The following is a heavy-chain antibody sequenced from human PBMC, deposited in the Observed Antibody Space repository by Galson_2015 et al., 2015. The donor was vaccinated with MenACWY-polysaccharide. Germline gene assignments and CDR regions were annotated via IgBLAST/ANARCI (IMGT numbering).Heavy chain of an antibody. CDR2: IQYDGTNK. CDR3: AREGSRIVFHAFDT. J-gene: IGHJ3*02. Sequence: SLRLSCAASGIRFSGSGMHWVRQAPGKGVEWVAVIQYDGTNKVYADSVKGRFTISRDNSRNTLYLEMNSLRAEDTAVYYCAREGSRIVFHAFDTWGQGTMVTVSS. D-gene: IGHD2-15*01. V-gene: IGHV3-33*01. CDR1: GIRFSGSG.